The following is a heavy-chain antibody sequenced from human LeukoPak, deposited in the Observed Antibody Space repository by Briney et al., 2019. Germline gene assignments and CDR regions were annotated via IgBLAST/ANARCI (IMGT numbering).Heavy chain of an antibody. CDR3: AREWELLSLDY. Sequence: GGSLRLSCAASGFTFSSYWMHWVRQAPGKGLAWVSRINTDGSSTMYADSVKGRFTISRDNAKSTLYLQMNSLRAEDTAMYYCAREWELLSLDYWGQGTLVTVSS. CDR1: GFTFSSYW. D-gene: IGHD1-26*01. V-gene: IGHV3-74*03. CDR2: INTDGSST. J-gene: IGHJ4*02.